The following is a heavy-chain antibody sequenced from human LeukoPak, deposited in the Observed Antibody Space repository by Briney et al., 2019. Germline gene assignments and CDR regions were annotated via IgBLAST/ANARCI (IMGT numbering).Heavy chain of an antibody. CDR2: IYSGGNT. Sequence: GGSLRLSGAASGFTVSSNYMSWVRQAPGKGLEWVSVIYSGGNTYYADSVKGRFTISRDNSKNTLYLQMNSLRDEDTAVYYCVRDGDYTLYRGKGTLVTVSS. D-gene: IGHD4-17*01. CDR1: GFTVSSNY. CDR3: VRDGDYTLY. J-gene: IGHJ1*01. V-gene: IGHV3-53*01.